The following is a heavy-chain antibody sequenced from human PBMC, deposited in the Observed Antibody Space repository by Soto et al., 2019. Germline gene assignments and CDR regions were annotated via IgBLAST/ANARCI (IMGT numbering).Heavy chain of an antibody. CDR3: ATSIAAAGTGNYYYGMDV. J-gene: IGHJ6*02. V-gene: IGHV5-51*01. CDR2: IYPGDSDT. Sequence: GESLKISCKGSGYSFTSYWIGWVSQMPGKGLEWMGIIYPGDSDTRYSPSFQGQVTISADKSISTAYLQWSSLKASDTAMYYCATSIAAAGTGNYYYGMDVWGQGTTVTVSS. D-gene: IGHD6-13*01. CDR1: GYSFTSYW.